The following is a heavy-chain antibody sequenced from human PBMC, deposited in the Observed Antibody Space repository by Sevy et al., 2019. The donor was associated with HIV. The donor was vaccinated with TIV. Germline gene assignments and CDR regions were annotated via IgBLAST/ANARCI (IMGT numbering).Heavy chain of an antibody. CDR3: ATSRSGYFDSSGYYIY. D-gene: IGHD3-22*01. Sequence: GESLKISCEGSGYSFTSHWIGWVRHMPGKGLEWMGNIYPDDSETRYSPYFQGQVTFPADKSISTAYLQWSSLKASDTAMYYCATSRSGYFDSSGYYIYWGQGTMVTVSS. V-gene: IGHV5-51*01. CDR2: IYPDDSET. J-gene: IGHJ4*02. CDR1: GYSFTSHW.